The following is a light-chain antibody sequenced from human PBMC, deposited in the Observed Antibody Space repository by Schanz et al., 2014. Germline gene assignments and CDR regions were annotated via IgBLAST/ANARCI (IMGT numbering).Light chain of an antibody. Sequence: EIVLTQSPATLSLSPGERATLSCRASQSVGSNLAWYRQKPGQAPRLLIYDTSNRATGIPDRFSGSGSGTDFTLTISRLEPEDYAVYYCQQYGGSPITFGQGTRLEIK. J-gene: IGKJ5*01. CDR3: QQYGGSPIT. CDR1: QSVGSN. V-gene: IGKV3-20*01. CDR2: DTS.